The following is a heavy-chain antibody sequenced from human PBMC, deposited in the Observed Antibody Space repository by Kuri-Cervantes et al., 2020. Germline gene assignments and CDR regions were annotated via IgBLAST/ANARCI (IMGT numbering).Heavy chain of an antibody. CDR1: GDSISHNY. V-gene: IGHV4-59*12. CDR3: ARRHTELRLGELYWFDP. Sequence: SETLSLTCTVSGDSISHNYWSWIRQSPEKGLEWIGYIYYTGSTNYNYNPSLKSRVTISVDTSKNQFSLKLRSVTAADTAVYYCARRHTELRLGELYWFDPWGQGTLVTVSS. D-gene: IGHD3-16*01. J-gene: IGHJ5*02. CDR2: IYYTGSTNY.